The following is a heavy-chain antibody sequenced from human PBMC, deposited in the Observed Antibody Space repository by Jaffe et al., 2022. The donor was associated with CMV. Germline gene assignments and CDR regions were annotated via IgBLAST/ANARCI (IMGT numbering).Heavy chain of an antibody. D-gene: IGHD5-12*01. V-gene: IGHV3-7*03. CDR3: ARDGWVATIPEGLFDY. J-gene: IGHJ4*02. CDR1: GFTFSSYW. CDR2: IKQDGSEK. Sequence: EVQLVESGGGLVQPGGSLRLSCAASGFTFSSYWMSWVRQAPGKGLEWVANIKQDGSEKYYVDSVKGRFTISRDNAKNSLYLQMNSLRAEDTAVYYCARDGWVATIPEGLFDYWGQGTLVTVSS.